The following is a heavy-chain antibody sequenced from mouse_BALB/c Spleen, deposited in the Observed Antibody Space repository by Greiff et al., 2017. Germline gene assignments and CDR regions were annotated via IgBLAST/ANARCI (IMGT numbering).Heavy chain of an antibody. D-gene: IGHD1-1*01. Sequence: VQRVVSGAELVKPGASVKLSCKASGYTFTSYDINWVRQRPEQGLVWIGWISPGDGSTKHNEKFKGKATLTTDKSSSTAYMQLSRLTSEDSAVYFCARSGFQYYGSSDYAMDYGGQGASVTVS. J-gene: IGHJ4*01. V-gene: IGHV1-85*01. CDR1: GYTFTSYD. CDR3: ARSGFQYYGSSDYAMDY. CDR2: ISPGDGST.